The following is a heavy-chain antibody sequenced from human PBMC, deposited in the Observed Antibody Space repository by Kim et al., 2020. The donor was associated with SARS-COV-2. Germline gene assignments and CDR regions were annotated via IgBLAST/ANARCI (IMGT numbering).Heavy chain of an antibody. CDR3: AKARVATNPNYWYFDL. V-gene: IGHV3-23*01. J-gene: IGHJ2*01. D-gene: IGHD5-12*01. Sequence: SVTCRITNSRDKSKTTLYLQMNSLRAEDTAVYYCAKARVATNPNYWYFDLWGRGTLVTVSS.